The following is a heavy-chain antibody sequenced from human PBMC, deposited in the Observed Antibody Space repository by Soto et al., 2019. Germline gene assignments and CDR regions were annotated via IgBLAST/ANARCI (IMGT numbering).Heavy chain of an antibody. CDR3: ATQEVGGSYVYTFDP. D-gene: IGHD1-26*01. V-gene: IGHV4-39*02. CDR1: GGSISSSSYY. J-gene: IGHJ5*02. Sequence: SETLSLTCTVSGGSISSSSYYWGWIRQPPGKGLEWIGSIYYSGSTYYNPSLKNRVNISVDTSKNHFSLKLSSVTAADTAVYYCATQEVGGSYVYTFDPWGQGTLVTVS. CDR2: IYYSGST.